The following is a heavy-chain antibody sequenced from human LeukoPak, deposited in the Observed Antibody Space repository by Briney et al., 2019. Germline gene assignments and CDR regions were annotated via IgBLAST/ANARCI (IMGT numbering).Heavy chain of an antibody. J-gene: IGHJ4*02. CDR3: AKSAYGVATIPDY. D-gene: IGHD5-12*01. CDR1: GFTFTSDA. Sequence: GGSLRLSCVASGFTFTSDAMNWVRQAPGKGLEWVSSTVSRGTTQYADSVKGRFTVSRDTSKNTLYLQMNSLRAEDTAVYYCAKSAYGVATIPDYWGQGTLVTVSS. CDR2: TVSRGTT. V-gene: IGHV3-23*01.